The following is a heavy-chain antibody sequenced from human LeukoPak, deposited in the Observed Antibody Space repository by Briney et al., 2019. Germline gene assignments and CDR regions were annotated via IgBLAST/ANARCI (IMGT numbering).Heavy chain of an antibody. D-gene: IGHD3-3*01. CDR3: ARGQPGITIFGVVRGDYYMDV. Sequence: ASVKVSCKASGYTFTSYGISWVRQAPGQGLEWMGWINPNSGGTNYAQKFQGRVTMTRDTSISTAYMELSRLRSDDTAVYYCARGQPGITIFGVVRGDYYMDVWGKGTTVTVSS. V-gene: IGHV1-2*02. CDR1: GYTFTSYG. J-gene: IGHJ6*03. CDR2: INPNSGGT.